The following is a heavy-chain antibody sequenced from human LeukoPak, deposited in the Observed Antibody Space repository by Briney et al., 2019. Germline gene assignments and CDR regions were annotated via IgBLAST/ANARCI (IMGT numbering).Heavy chain of an antibody. CDR2: INHSGST. D-gene: IGHD4-11*01. V-gene: IGHV4-34*01. J-gene: IGHJ4*02. CDR3: ARREAVTTRIGY. Sequence: PSETLSLTCAVYGGSFSGYYWSWIRQPPGKGLEWVGEINHSGSTNYNPSLTSRVTISVDTSKNQFSLKLSSVTAAGTAVYYCARREAVTTRIGYWGQGTLVTVSS. CDR1: GGSFSGYY.